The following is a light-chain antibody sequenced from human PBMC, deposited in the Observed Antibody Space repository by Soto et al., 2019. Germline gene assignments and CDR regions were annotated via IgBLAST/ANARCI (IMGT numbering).Light chain of an antibody. CDR2: DAS. CDR1: QSVSSN. V-gene: IGKV3-15*01. Sequence: EIVMTQSPATLSVSPGERATLSCRASQSVSSNLAWYQQKPDQAPRLLIYDASTRATGIPARFSGSGSGTEFTLTIRSLQSEDFAVYYCQHYNNWPPYTFGQGTQLEIK. J-gene: IGKJ2*01. CDR3: QHYNNWPPYT.